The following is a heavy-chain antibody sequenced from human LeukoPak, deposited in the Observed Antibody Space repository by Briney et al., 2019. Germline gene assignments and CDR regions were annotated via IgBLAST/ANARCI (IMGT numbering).Heavy chain of an antibody. CDR1: GGSISSYY. CDR2: IYTSGST. Sequence: SETLSLTCTSPGGSISSYYWSWIRQPAGRGLEWIGRIYTSGSTNYNPSLKSRVTMSVDTSKNQFSLKLSSVTAADTAVYYCARGVVVAVEIGNWFDPWGQGTLVTVSS. D-gene: IGHD2-15*01. CDR3: ARGVVVAVEIGNWFDP. J-gene: IGHJ5*02. V-gene: IGHV4-4*07.